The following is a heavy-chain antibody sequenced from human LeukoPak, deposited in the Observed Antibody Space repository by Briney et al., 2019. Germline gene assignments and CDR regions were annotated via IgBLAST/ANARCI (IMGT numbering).Heavy chain of an antibody. CDR1: GGSISSYY. Sequence: PSETLSLTCTVSGGSISSYYWSWIRQPPGKGLEWIGYIYYSGSTNYNPSLKSRVTISVDTSKNQFSLKLSSVTAADTAVYYCARGTNYYDSSGYYYKDAFDIWGQGTMVTVSS. D-gene: IGHD3-22*01. V-gene: IGHV4-59*01. J-gene: IGHJ3*02. CDR2: IYYSGST. CDR3: ARGTNYYDSSGYYYKDAFDI.